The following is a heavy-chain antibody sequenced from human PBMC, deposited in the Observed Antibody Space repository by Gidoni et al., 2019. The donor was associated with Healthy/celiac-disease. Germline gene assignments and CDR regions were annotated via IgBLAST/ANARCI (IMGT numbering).Heavy chain of an antibody. V-gene: IGHV3-30*03. CDR1: GFNLRSYG. CDR3: ATDFTMVRGVIITTDWYFDL. CDR2: ISYAGSTH. D-gene: IGHD3-10*01. Sequence: QVQLVEAGGGVVKPGRSLRLSCEDSGFNLRSYGVHRVRQAPGKGLDCVAVISYAGSTHYYADSVKGRFTISRDNSKNPLYLQMNSLRAEDTAVYYCATDFTMVRGVIITTDWYFDLWGRGTLVTVSS. J-gene: IGHJ2*01.